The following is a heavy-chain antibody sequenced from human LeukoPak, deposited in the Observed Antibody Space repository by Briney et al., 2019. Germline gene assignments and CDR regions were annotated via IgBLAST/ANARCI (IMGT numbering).Heavy chain of an antibody. Sequence: PGGSLRLSCAASGFTFNSYSMNWVRQAPGKGLEWVSSISISNGYIYYADSVKGRFTISRDNAKNSLYLQMNSLRAEDTAIYYCARDEGYYFDSWGQGTQVTVSS. V-gene: IGHV3-21*01. J-gene: IGHJ4*02. CDR2: ISISNGYI. CDR3: ARDEGYYFDS. CDR1: GFTFNSYS.